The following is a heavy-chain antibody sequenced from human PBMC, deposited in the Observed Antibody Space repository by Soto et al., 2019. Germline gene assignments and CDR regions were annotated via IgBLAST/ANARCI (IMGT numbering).Heavy chain of an antibody. Sequence: QVQLVQSGAEVKKPGSSVKVSCKASGGTLSSHGFNWVRQAPGQGLEWMGGSIPMFGITNHTQKFQDRITITADASTSIVDMELRSLISGDTAVYYCASDRWYGVVNWGQGTLLTVSS. CDR2: SIPMFGIT. J-gene: IGHJ4*02. D-gene: IGHD2-15*01. V-gene: IGHV1-69*12. CDR1: GGTLSSHG. CDR3: ASDRWYGVVN.